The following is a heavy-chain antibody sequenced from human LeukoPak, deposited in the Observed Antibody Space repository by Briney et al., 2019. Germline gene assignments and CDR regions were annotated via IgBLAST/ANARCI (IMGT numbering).Heavy chain of an antibody. J-gene: IGHJ4*02. V-gene: IGHV3-7*01. CDR3: VRGAYYAAY. D-gene: IGHD2/OR15-2a*01. Sequence: GGSLRLSCAASGFTLSDYWMSWVRQTPGKGLEWVANIKQDGSEKNYVGSVEGRFNIFRDNVKNGLYLQMNSRRVGDTGTSYCVRGAYYAAYWGQGTLVTVSS. CDR2: IKQDGSEK. CDR1: GFTLSDYW.